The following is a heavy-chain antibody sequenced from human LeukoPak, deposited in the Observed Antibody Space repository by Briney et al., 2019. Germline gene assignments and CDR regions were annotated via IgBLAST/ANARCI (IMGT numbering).Heavy chain of an antibody. CDR2: MNPNSGNT. J-gene: IGHJ6*03. V-gene: IGHV1-8*03. CDR3: ARGVLDFWSGSLAAYYMDV. D-gene: IGHD3-3*01. Sequence: ASVKVSCKASGYTFTSYDINWVRQATGQGLEWMGWMNPNSGNTGYAQKFQGRVTITRNTSISTAYMELSSLRSEDTAVYYCARGVLDFWSGSLAAYYMDVWGKGTTVTVSS. CDR1: GYTFTSYD.